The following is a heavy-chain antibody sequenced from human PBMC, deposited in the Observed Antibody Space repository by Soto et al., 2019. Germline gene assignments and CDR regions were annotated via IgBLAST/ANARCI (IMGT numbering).Heavy chain of an antibody. D-gene: IGHD3-16*01. V-gene: IGHV3-33*01. Sequence: QVELVESGGGVVQPGRSLRLSCVASGFTFTSDDMHWVRQAPGKGLEWVAVIWYDGSNKYYADSVKGRFTISRDNSKNTLYLQMNSLRAEDTAVYYCAREPNGGMDVWGQGTTVTVSS. CDR2: IWYDGSNK. CDR3: AREPNGGMDV. CDR1: GFTFTSDD. J-gene: IGHJ6*02.